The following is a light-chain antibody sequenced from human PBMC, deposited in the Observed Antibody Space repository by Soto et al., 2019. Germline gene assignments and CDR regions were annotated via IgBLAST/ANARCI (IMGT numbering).Light chain of an antibody. CDR1: SGHSSYA. CDR2: LNSDGSH. V-gene: IGLV4-69*01. CDR3: QTWGTGSHEV. Sequence: QSVLTQSPSASASLGASVKLTCTLSSGHSSYAIAWHQQQPEKGPRYLMKLNSDGSHSKGDGIPDRFSGSSSGAERYLTISSLQSEDEADYYCQTWGTGSHEVFGGGTKLTVL. J-gene: IGLJ3*02.